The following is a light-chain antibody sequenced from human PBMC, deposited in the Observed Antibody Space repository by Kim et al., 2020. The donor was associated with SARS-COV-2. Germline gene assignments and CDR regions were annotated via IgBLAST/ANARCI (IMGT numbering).Light chain of an antibody. CDR1: QSISDA. Sequence: EIVMTQSPATLSVSPGETATLSCRASQSISDALGWYQQRPGQAPRLLIYRASTRATGIPARFTGSGSGTDFTLTISGLQSEDSAVFYCQQFSAWPRTFGQGTKVDIK. J-gene: IGKJ1*01. V-gene: IGKV3-15*01. CDR3: QQFSAWPRT. CDR2: RAS.